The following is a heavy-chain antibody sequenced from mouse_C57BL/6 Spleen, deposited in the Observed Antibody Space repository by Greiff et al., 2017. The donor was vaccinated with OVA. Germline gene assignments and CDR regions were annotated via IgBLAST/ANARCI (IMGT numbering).Heavy chain of an antibody. CDR3: ASDYDVEEYYYAMDY. D-gene: IGHD2-4*01. Sequence: VQLQQPGAELVKPGASVKLSCKASGYTFTSYWMHWVKQRPGRGFEWIGRIDPNSGGTKYNEKFKSKATLTVDKPSSTAYMQLSSLTSEDSAVDYCASDYDVEEYYYAMDYWGQGTSVTVSS. V-gene: IGHV1-72*01. CDR2: IDPNSGGT. CDR1: GYTFTSYW. J-gene: IGHJ4*01.